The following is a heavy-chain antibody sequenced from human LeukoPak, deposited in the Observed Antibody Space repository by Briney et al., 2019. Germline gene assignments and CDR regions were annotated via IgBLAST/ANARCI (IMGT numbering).Heavy chain of an antibody. J-gene: IGHJ4*02. Sequence: GASVKVSCKASGGTFSSYTISWVRQAPGQGLEWMGRIIPILGIANYAQKFQGRVTITVDKSTSTAFMELSSLRSEDTAVYYCARESSVVVTAGGLVYWGQGTLVTVSS. CDR3: ARESSVVVTAGGLVY. V-gene: IGHV1-69*04. D-gene: IGHD2-21*02. CDR1: GGTFSSYT. CDR2: IIPILGIA.